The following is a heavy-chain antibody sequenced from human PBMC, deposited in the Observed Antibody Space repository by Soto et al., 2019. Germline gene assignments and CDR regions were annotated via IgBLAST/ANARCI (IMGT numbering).Heavy chain of an antibody. D-gene: IGHD6-13*01. CDR3: ARSIAAADH. CDR1: GGSFSGYY. V-gene: IGHV4-34*01. CDR2: INHSGST. Sequence: QVQLQQWGAGLLKPSETLSLTCAVYGGSFSGYYWSWIRQPPGKGLEWIGEINHSGSTNYNPSLRRRVPVLAATSTSPLPVELSSVRAADPAVCYCARSIAAADHWGQGTLVTVCS. J-gene: IGHJ4*02.